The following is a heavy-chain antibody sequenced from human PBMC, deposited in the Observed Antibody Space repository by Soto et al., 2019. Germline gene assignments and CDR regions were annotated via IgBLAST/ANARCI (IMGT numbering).Heavy chain of an antibody. V-gene: IGHV1-18*01. CDR1: GYTFTSYG. Sequence: ASVKVSCKASGYTFTSYGISWVRQAPGQGLEWMGWISAYNGNTNYAQKLQGRVTMTTDTSTSTAYMELRSLRSDDTAVYYCATDIVVVPAAVYYYYGMDVWGQGTTVTSP. CDR2: ISAYNGNT. J-gene: IGHJ6*02. CDR3: ATDIVVVPAAVYYYYGMDV. D-gene: IGHD2-2*01.